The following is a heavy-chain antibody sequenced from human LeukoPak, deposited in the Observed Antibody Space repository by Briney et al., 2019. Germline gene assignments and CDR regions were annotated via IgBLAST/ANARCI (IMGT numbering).Heavy chain of an antibody. CDR2: ISGSGGST. J-gene: IGHJ4*02. CDR1: GFTFSSYA. CDR3: ARGSVEMATMRYYFDY. Sequence: GGSLRLSCAASGFTFSSYAMSWVRQAPGKGLEWVSAISGSGGSTYYADSVKGRFTISRDNSKNTLYLQMNSLRAEDTAVYYCARGSVEMATMRYYFDYWGQGTLVTVSS. D-gene: IGHD5-24*01. V-gene: IGHV3-23*01.